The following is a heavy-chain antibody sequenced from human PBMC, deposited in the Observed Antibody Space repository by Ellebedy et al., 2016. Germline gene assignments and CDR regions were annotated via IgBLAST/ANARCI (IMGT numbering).Heavy chain of an antibody. D-gene: IGHD4-17*01. V-gene: IGHV3-23*01. Sequence: GGSLRLSXTASGLNFNTFFMSWVRQAPGGGLEWVSTISAGGDITFSADSVKGRFTISRDNSRNTLYLQMDSLRAADTAVYYCYYGHYSGYWGQGTLVTVSS. CDR2: ISAGGDIT. CDR3: YYGHYSGY. CDR1: GLNFNTFF. J-gene: IGHJ4*02.